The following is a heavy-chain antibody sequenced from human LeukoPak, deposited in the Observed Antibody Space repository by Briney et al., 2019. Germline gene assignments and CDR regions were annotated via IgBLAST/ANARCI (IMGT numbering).Heavy chain of an antibody. J-gene: IGHJ3*02. CDR1: GFTFSSYS. CDR3: ARGQWFHDAFDI. Sequence: GGSLRLSCAASGFTFSSYSMNWVRQAPGKGLEWVSCISSSSSYIYNADSVKDRFTISRDNAKNSLYLQMNSLRAEDTAVYYCARGQWFHDAFDIWGQGTMATVSS. CDR2: ISSSSSYI. V-gene: IGHV3-21*01. D-gene: IGHD3-22*01.